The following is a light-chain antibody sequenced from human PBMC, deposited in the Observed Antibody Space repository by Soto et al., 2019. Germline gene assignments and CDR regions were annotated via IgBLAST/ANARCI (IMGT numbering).Light chain of an antibody. Sequence: DIQMTQSPSTLSGSVGDRVTITCRASQTISSWLAWYQQKPGKAPKLLIYKASTLKSGVPSRFSGGGSGTEFTPTISSLQPDDFATYYCQHYNSYSEAFGQGTKVELK. CDR2: KAS. V-gene: IGKV1-5*03. J-gene: IGKJ1*01. CDR3: QHYNSYSEA. CDR1: QTISSW.